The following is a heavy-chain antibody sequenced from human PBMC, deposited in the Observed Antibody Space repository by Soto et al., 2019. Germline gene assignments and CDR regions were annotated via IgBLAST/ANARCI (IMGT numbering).Heavy chain of an antibody. V-gene: IGHV4-31*03. CDR1: GGSISSGGYY. Sequence: QVQLQESGPGLVKPSQTLSLTCTVSGGSISSGGYYWSWIRQHPGKGLEWIGYIYYSGSTYYNPSLKSRVTISVDTSKNQFSLKLSSVAAVDTAVYYCARNLGSSWCLPRWFDPWGQGTLVTVSS. CDR2: IYYSGST. CDR3: ARNLGSSWCLPRWFDP. J-gene: IGHJ5*02. D-gene: IGHD6-13*01.